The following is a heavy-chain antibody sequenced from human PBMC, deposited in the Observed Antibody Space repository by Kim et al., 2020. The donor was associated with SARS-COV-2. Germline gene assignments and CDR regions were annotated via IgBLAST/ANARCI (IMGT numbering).Heavy chain of an antibody. V-gene: IGHV3-48*02. D-gene: IGHD3-16*01. CDR3: ARAGARYAFDL. CDR2: ISVNSGTI. Sequence: RGSLRLSCAASGFTFSNFGMDWVRQAPGKGLEWVSYISVNSGTIYFADSVKGRFTISRDNAKSSLWLQMNSLRDEDTAVYYCARAGARYAFDLWGQGIMVTVSS. J-gene: IGHJ3*01. CDR1: GFTFSNFG.